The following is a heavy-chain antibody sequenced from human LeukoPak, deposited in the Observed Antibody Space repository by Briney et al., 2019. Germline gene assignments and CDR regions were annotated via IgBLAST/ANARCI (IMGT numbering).Heavy chain of an antibody. CDR2: TYYRSKWYN. J-gene: IGHJ6*04. V-gene: IGHV6-1*01. CDR1: GDSVSSNSAA. CDR3: ARGVGGYDLSFYYYGMDV. D-gene: IGHD5-12*01. Sequence: SQTLSLTCALSGDSVSSNSAAWNWIRQSPSRGLEWLGRTYYRSKWYNDYAVPVKSRITINPDTSKNQFSLQLNSVTPEDTAVYYCARGVGGYDLSFYYYGMDVWGKGTTVTVSS.